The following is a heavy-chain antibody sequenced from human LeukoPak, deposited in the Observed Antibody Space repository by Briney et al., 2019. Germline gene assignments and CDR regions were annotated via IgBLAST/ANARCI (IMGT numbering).Heavy chain of an antibody. J-gene: IGHJ4*02. V-gene: IGHV3-23*01. CDR1: GFTFSSYG. Sequence: GGTLRLSCAASGFTFSSYGMSWVRQAPGKGLEWVSAISGSGGSTYYADSVKGRFTISRDNSKNTLYLQMNSLRAEDTAVYYCAKSLYGSGSYYWGQGTLVTASS. CDR2: ISGSGGST. CDR3: AKSLYGSGSYY. D-gene: IGHD3-10*01.